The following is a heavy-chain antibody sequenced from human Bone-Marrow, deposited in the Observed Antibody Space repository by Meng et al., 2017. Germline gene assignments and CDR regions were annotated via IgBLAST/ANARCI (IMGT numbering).Heavy chain of an antibody. D-gene: IGHD3-10*01. Sequence: QVQPVQSGPEVKKPGASVKVSCKASDYTFTGYGVSWVRQAPGQGLEWMAWLGAHDGDTSHAPKFQGRVTVSADRPTATAYMELWSLRSDDTAVYYCARGTPGRSYSDYWGQGTLVTVSS. CDR1: DYTFTGYG. CDR2: LGAHDGDT. V-gene: IGHV1-18*01. CDR3: ARGTPGRSYSDY. J-gene: IGHJ4*02.